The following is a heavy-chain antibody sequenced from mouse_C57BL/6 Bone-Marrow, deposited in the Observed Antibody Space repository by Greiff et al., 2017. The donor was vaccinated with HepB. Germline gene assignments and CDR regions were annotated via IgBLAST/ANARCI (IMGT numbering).Heavy chain of an antibody. Sequence: VQLKESGPELVKPGASVKISCKASGYAFSSSWMNWVKQRPGKGLEWIGRIYPGDGDTNYNGKFKGKATLTADKSSSTAYMQLSSLTSEDSAVYFCARRPNYGRGMDYWGQGTSVTVSS. CDR2: IYPGDGDT. D-gene: IGHD1-1*01. V-gene: IGHV1-82*01. J-gene: IGHJ4*01. CDR3: ARRPNYGRGMDY. CDR1: GYAFSSSW.